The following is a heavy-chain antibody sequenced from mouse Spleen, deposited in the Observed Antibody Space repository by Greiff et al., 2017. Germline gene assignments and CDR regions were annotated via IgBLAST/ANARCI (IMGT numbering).Heavy chain of an antibody. D-gene: IGHD1-1*01. J-gene: IGHJ4*01. CDR1: GFSLTSYG. CDR3: ARNAYYYGYYYAMDY. Sequence: VKLMESGPGLVQPSQSLSITCTVSGFSLTSYGVHWVRQSPGKGLEWLGVIWSGGSTDYNAAFISRLSISKDNSKSQVFFKMNSLQADDTAIYYCARNAYYYGYYYAMDYWGQGTSVTVSS. V-gene: IGHV2-2*01. CDR2: IWSGGST.